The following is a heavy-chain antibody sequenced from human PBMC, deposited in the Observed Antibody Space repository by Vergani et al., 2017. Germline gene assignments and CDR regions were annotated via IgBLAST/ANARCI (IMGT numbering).Heavy chain of an antibody. J-gene: IGHJ2*01. V-gene: IGHV4-59*01. Sequence: QVQLQESGPGLVTPSETLSLTCTVPGGPISRYYWSWIRQPPGKGLEWIGYIYYSGSTNYNPSLKSRVTISVDTSKNQFSLKLSSVTAADTAVYYCARDASGYFDLWGRGTLVTVSS. CDR1: GGPISRYY. CDR3: ARDASGYFDL. CDR2: IYYSGST.